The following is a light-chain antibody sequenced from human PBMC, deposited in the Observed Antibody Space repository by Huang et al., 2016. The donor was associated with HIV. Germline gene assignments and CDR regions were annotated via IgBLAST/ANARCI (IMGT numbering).Light chain of an antibody. V-gene: IGKV3-20*01. CDR3: QQYGSSPLT. CDR2: GAS. CDR1: QSVSSSY. J-gene: IGKJ3*01. Sequence: EIVLTQSPGSLSLSTVERATLSCRASQSVSSSYLAGYQQKPGQAPRLLIYGASSRATGIPDRFSGSGSGTDFTLTISRLEPEDFAVYYCQQYGSSPLTFGPGTKVDIK.